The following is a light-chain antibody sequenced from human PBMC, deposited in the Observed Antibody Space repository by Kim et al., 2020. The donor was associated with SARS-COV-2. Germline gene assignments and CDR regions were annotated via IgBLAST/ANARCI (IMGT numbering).Light chain of an antibody. J-gene: IGKJ2*01. CDR1: QSVSSSY. CDR3: QQYGSSPYT. Sequence: EIVLTQSPGPLSLSPGERGTLSCRASQSVSSSYFAWYQQKPGQAPRLLIYGASSRATGIPDRFSGSGSGTDFTLTISRLEPEDFAVYYCQQYGSSPYTFGQGTKLEI. V-gene: IGKV3-20*01. CDR2: GAS.